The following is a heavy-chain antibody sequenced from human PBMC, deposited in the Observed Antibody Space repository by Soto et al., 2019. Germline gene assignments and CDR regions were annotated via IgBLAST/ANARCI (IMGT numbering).Heavy chain of an antibody. J-gene: IGHJ4*02. CDR1: GGSLSVYY. Sequence: QVQLQQWGAGLLKPSETLSLTCGVYGGSLSVYYWSWIRQSPGKGLEWIGEINHSGSTNYNPSFKSRVTISVDTSKNQFSVKLTSVTAADTAVYYCAHDSHGGNTYFDLWGQGALVTVSS. CDR3: AHDSHGGNTYFDL. CDR2: INHSGST. D-gene: IGHD1-26*01. V-gene: IGHV4-34*02.